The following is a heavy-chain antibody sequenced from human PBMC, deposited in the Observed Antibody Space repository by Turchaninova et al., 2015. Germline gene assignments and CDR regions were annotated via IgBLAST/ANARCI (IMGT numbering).Heavy chain of an antibody. CDR1: VFTFSTNA. D-gene: IGHD5-12*01. Sequence: APVFTFSTNARTWVRQCPGKGLEGVSGISASVASTYDADSVKGRFTVSRDNSKNTLYLEMTGLTVEDTAVYYCAKAPRGYSYSYCDFWGQGTLVTVSS. CDR2: ISASVAST. J-gene: IGHJ4*02. CDR3: AKAPRGYSYSYCDF. V-gene: IGHV3-23*01.